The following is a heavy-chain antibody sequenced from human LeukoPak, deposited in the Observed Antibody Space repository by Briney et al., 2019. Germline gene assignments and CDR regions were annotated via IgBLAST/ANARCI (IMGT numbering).Heavy chain of an antibody. Sequence: GGSLRLSCAASGFTFSSYWMHWVRQAPGKGLVWVSRINSDGSSTSYADSVKGRFTISRDNAKNTLYLQMNGLRAEDTAVYYCARPNDLVVPAAMTRSEFDYWGQGTLVTVSS. D-gene: IGHD2-2*01. CDR2: INSDGSST. J-gene: IGHJ4*02. CDR1: GFTFSSYW. CDR3: ARPNDLVVPAAMTRSEFDY. V-gene: IGHV3-74*01.